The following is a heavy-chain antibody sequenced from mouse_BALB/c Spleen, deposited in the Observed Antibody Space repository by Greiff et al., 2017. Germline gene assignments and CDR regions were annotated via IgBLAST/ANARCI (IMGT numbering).Heavy chain of an antibody. CDR3: VRPSPYFDV. Sequence: EVMLVESGGGLVQPKGSLKLSCAASGFTFNTYAMNWVRQAPGKGLEWVARIRSKSNNYATYYADSVKDRFTISRDDSQSMLYLQMNNLKTEDTAMYYCVRPSPYFDVWGAGTTVTVSS. J-gene: IGHJ1*01. CDR1: GFTFNTYA. CDR2: IRSKSNNYAT. V-gene: IGHV10-1*02.